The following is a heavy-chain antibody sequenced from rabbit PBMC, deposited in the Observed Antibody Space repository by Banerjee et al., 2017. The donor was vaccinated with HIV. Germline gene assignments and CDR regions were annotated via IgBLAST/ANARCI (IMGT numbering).Heavy chain of an antibody. CDR1: GFSFSSSYW. Sequence: QEQLEESGGDLVKPEGSLTLTCTASGFSFSSSYWICWVRQAPGKGLEWIGCIYTVSSGNADYASWAKGRFTISKTSSTTVTLQMTSLTAADTATHFCARDLAGVIGWNFNLWGPGTLVTVS. D-gene: IGHD4-1*01. CDR3: ARDLAGVIGWNFNL. CDR2: IYTVSSGNA. V-gene: IGHV1S45*01. J-gene: IGHJ4*01.